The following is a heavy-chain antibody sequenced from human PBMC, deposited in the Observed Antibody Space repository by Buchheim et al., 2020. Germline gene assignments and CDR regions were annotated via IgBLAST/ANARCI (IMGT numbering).Heavy chain of an antibody. CDR1: GFTFSSHG. V-gene: IGHV3-33*06. Sequence: QVQLVESGGGVVQPGRSLRLSCAASGFTFSSHGMHWVRQAPGKGLEWVAVIRYDGVKIDHSDSVKGRFTISRDNSKNTMYLQMNSLRADDTAVYYCAKEVAPRYYNGMDVWGQGT. CDR2: IRYDGVKI. J-gene: IGHJ6*02. D-gene: IGHD3-10*01. CDR3: AKEVAPRYYNGMDV.